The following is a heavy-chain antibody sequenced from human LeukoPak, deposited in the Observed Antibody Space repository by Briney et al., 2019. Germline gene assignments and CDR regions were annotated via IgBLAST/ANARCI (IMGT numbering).Heavy chain of an antibody. V-gene: IGHV1-69*04. D-gene: IGHD3-3*01. J-gene: IGHJ6*02. CDR2: IIPILGIA. CDR3: ARDITIFGSLDYYYYGMDV. CDR1: GGTFSSYA. Sequence: SVKVSCKASGGTFSSYAISWVRQAPGQGLEWMGRIIPILGIANYAQKFQGRVTITADKSTSTAYMELSSLRSEDTAVYYCARDITIFGSLDYYYYGMDVWGQGTTATVSS.